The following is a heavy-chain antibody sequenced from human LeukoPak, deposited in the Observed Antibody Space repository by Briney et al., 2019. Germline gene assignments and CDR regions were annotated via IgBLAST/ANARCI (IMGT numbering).Heavy chain of an antibody. CDR2: INPNSGGT. D-gene: IGHD3-9*01. CDR1: GYTFTGYY. J-gene: IGHJ6*04. V-gene: IGHV1-2*04. Sequence: GASVKVSCKASGYTFTGYYMHWVRQAPGQGLEWMGWINPNSGGTNYAQKFQGWVTMTRDTSISTAYMELSRLRSDDTAVYYCARGLVKGGYGMDVWDKGTTVTVSS. CDR3: ARGLVKGGYGMDV.